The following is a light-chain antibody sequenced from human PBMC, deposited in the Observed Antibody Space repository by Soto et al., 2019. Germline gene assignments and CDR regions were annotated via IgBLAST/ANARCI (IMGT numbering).Light chain of an antibody. CDR2: GAS. V-gene: IGKV3-20*01. CDR1: QSVTNNY. CDR3: QQYGSSPWT. J-gene: IGKJ1*01. Sequence: EIVMTQSPGTLSVSPGDRATLSCKASQSVTNNYLAWYQQKPGQAPRLLIYGASSRATGIPYRFSGSWSGTDFTLTISRLEPEDFAVYHCQQYGSSPWTFGQGTKVEIK.